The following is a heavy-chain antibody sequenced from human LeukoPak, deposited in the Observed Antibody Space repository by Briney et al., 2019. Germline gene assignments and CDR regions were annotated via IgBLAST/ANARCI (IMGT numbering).Heavy chain of an antibody. J-gene: IGHJ4*02. Sequence: SETLSLTCTVSGGSISSHYWSWIRQPPGKGLEWIGYISYSGKTNYNPSLKSRVTISADTSKNQFSLKLSSVTAADTAVYYCARARRFFDYWGQGTLVTVSS. CDR3: ARARRFFDY. CDR1: GGSISSHY. CDR2: ISYSGKT. V-gene: IGHV4-59*11.